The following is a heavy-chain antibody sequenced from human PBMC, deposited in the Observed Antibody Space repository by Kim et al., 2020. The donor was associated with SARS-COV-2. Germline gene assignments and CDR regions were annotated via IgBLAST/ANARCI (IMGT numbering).Heavy chain of an antibody. D-gene: IGHD3-10*01. CDR1: GFTFSSYG. J-gene: IGHJ4*02. CDR2: ISYDGSNK. V-gene: IGHV3-30*18. CDR3: AKGGVLLWFGELFMVY. Sequence: GGSLRLSCAASGFTFSSYGMHWVRQAPGKGLEWVAVISYDGSNKYYADSVKGRFTISRDNSKNTLYLQMNSLRAEDTAVYYCAKGGVLLWFGELFMVYWGQGTLVTVSS.